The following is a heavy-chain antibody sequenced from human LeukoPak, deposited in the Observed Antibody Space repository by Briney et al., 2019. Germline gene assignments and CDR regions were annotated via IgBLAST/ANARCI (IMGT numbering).Heavy chain of an antibody. CDR2: INSDGSST. V-gene: IGHV3-74*01. Sequence: GGSLRLSCAASGFTFSSYSMNWVRQAPGKGLEWVSRINSDGSSTSYADSVKGRFTISRDNAKNTLYLQMNSLRAEDTAVYYCARDFYGDSVDYWGQGTLVTVSS. J-gene: IGHJ4*02. CDR3: ARDFYGDSVDY. D-gene: IGHD4-17*01. CDR1: GFTFSSYS.